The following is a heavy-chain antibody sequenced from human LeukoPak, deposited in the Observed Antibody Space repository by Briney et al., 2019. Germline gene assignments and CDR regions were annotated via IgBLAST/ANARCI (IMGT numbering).Heavy chain of an antibody. CDR2: ISAGGDST. D-gene: IGHD2-2*01. Sequence: GGSLRLSCAASGFTFSNYGMSWVRQAPGKGLEWVSAISAGGDSTSYADSVKGRFTISRDNSKNTLYLQMNSLRAEDTAVYYCAKRMYCTSSSCYGFDYWGQGTLVTVSS. CDR3: AKRMYCTSSSCYGFDY. J-gene: IGHJ4*02. CDR1: GFTFSNYG. V-gene: IGHV3-23*01.